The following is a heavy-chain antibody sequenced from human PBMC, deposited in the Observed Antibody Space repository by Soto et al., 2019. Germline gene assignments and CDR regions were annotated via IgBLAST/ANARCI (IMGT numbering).Heavy chain of an antibody. D-gene: IGHD3-10*01. CDR2: IYWDDDK. Sequence: GPTLLNSTHTLTLTGTFGFFSRITSGVAVGWMGQPPGKALEWLSLIYWDDDKHYSTSLNSRLNITKDTSKNKVVLTMTNMDPVDKATYYCAHRTHMVGGGMYTLDVWGQGTTVTVSS. CDR1: FFSRITSGVA. J-gene: IGHJ6*02. CDR3: AHRTHMVGGGMYTLDV. V-gene: IGHV2-5*02.